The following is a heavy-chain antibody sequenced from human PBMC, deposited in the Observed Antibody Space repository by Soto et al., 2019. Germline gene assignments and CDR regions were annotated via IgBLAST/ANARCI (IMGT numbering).Heavy chain of an antibody. J-gene: IGHJ5*02. V-gene: IGHV4-59*01. Sequence: TSETQCLPYTVAGGTISSYYWSWIRQPPGKGLEWIGYIYYSGSTNYSPSLKSRVTISVDTSKNQFSLKLSSVTAADTAVYYCARGSPYSNTFFKSKVVDNCFDPWGQGTLVTVSS. D-gene: IGHD2-15*01. CDR3: ARGSPYSNTFFKSKVVDNCFDP. CDR1: GGTISSYY. CDR2: IYYSGST.